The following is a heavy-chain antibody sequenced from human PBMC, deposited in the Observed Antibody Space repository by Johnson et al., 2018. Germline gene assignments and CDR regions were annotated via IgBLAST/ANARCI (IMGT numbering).Heavy chain of an antibody. V-gene: IGHV3-74*01. Sequence: EVQLVESGGGLVQPGGSXRLSCAVSGFTFSSYWMHWVRQVPGKGLVWVSRINGDGSSTRYADSVKGRFTISRDNAKNTLHLQMNSLRAEDMAVYYCAREGLECSSSSCYRATFDIWGQGTMVTVSS. J-gene: IGHJ3*02. CDR1: GFTFSSYW. CDR3: AREGLECSSSSCYRATFDI. CDR2: INGDGSST. D-gene: IGHD2-2*02.